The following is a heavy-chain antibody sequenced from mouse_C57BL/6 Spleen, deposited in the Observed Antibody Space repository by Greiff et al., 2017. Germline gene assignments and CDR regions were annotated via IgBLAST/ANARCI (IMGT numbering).Heavy chain of an antibody. J-gene: IGHJ1*03. CDR2: ISYDGSN. D-gene: IGHD3-3*01. CDR1: GYSITSGYY. CDR3: AREGDVDWYFDV. V-gene: IGHV3-6*01. Sequence: EVQLQQSGPGLVKPSQSLSLTCSVTGYSITSGYYWNWIRQFPGNKLEWMGYISYDGSNNYNPSLKNRISITRDTSKNQFFLKLNSVTTEDTATDYCAREGDVDWYFDVWGTGTTVTVSS.